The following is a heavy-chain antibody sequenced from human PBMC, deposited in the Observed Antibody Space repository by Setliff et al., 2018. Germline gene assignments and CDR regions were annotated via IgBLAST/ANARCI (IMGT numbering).Heavy chain of an antibody. V-gene: IGHV4-34*01. CDR2: INHRGST. Sequence: SETLSLTCAAYGGTFSDYYWTWIRQPPGKGLEWVGEINHRGSTTYNPSLKSRVTISVDTSKDQFSLKVISMTAADTAVYYCARGRNIAARLLDSWGQGTQVTVSS. CDR3: ARGRNIAARLLDS. D-gene: IGHD6-6*01. J-gene: IGHJ4*02. CDR1: GGTFSDYY.